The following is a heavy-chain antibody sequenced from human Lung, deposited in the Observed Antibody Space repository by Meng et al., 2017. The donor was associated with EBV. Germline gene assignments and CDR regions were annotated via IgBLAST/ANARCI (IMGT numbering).Heavy chain of an antibody. CDR1: GGSFSGYY. J-gene: IGHJ4*02. Sequence: GPLQQWGAGLLKPSETLSLTCAVYGGSFSGYYWSWIRQPSGKGLEWIGEINHSGSTNYNPSLKSRVTISVDTSKNQFSLKLSSVTAADTAVYYCAVTRYCSGGSCFDYWGQGTLVTVSS. V-gene: IGHV4-34*01. CDR3: AVTRYCSGGSCFDY. CDR2: INHSGST. D-gene: IGHD2-15*01.